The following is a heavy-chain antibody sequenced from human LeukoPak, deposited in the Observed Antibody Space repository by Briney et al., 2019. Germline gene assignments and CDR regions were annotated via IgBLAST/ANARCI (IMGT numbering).Heavy chain of an antibody. CDR1: GYTFTSYY. CDR3: ARDRFSSGWYNWFDA. CDR2: INPSGGST. V-gene: IGHV1-46*01. J-gene: IGHJ5*02. D-gene: IGHD6-19*01. Sequence: ASVKVSRKASGYTFTSYYMHWVRQAPGQGLEWMGIINPSGGSTSYAQKFQGRVTMTRDTSTSTVYMELSSLRSEDTAVYYCARDRFSSGWYNWFDAWGQGTLVTVSS.